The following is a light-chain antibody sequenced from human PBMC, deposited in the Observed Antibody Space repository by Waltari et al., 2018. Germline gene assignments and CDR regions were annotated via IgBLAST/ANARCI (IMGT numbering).Light chain of an antibody. J-gene: IGKJ5*01. V-gene: IGKV3-20*01. CDR2: YAS. CDR1: QTVTSNY. Sequence: CGASQTVTSNYLACYQHKPGHAPRLLIYYASSRAPDTPDRFSGSGSGTYFTLTISRVEPEDFAVYYCQQYGGSPITFGQGTRLDIK. CDR3: QQYGGSPIT.